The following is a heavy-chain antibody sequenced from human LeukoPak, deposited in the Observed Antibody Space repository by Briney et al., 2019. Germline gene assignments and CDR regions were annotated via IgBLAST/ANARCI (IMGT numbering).Heavy chain of an antibody. CDR1: GYTFTSYG. D-gene: IGHD6-19*01. J-gene: IGHJ6*02. Sequence: ASVKVSCKASGYTFTSYGISWVRQAPGQGLEWMGWISAYNGNTNYAQKLQGRVTMTTDTSTSTPYMELRSLRSDDTAVYYCAREGTLGYSSGWYSGMDVWGQGTTVTVSS. CDR2: ISAYNGNT. V-gene: IGHV1-18*01. CDR3: AREGTLGYSSGWYSGMDV.